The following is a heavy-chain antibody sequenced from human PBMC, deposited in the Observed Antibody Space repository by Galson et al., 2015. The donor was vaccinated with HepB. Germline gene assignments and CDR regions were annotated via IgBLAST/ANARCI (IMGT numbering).Heavy chain of an antibody. V-gene: IGHV3-66*01. D-gene: IGHD2-2*01. Sequence: SLRLSCAASGFIVSSNYMGWVRQAPGKGPEWVSVIYSGGSTYYADSVKGRFTISRDNSKNTLYLQMNSLRAEDTAVYYCATKIVVAIVYWGQGTLVTVSS. CDR2: IYSGGST. CDR1: GFIVSSNY. J-gene: IGHJ4*02. CDR3: ATKIVVAIVY.